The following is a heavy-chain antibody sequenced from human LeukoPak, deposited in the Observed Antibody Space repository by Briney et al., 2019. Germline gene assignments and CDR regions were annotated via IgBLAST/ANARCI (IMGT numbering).Heavy chain of an antibody. Sequence: SETLSLTCTVSGGSISSYYWSWIRQPPGKGLEWIGYIYYSGSTNYNPSLKSRVTISVDTSKNQFSLKLSSVTAADTAVYYCARDATMIVVVSQKYYYYYGMDVWGQGTTVTVSS. D-gene: IGHD3-22*01. CDR3: ARDATMIVVVSQKYYYYYGMDV. J-gene: IGHJ6*02. CDR2: IYYSGST. V-gene: IGHV4-59*12. CDR1: GGSISSYY.